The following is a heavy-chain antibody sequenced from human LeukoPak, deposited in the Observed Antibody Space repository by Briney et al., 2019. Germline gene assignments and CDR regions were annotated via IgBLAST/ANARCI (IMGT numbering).Heavy chain of an antibody. CDR2: AYYSGHT. V-gene: IGHV4-59*08. J-gene: IGHJ4*02. Sequence: SETLSLTCTVSGGSISDNYWSWIRQPPGKGLEWIGYAYYSGHTNYNSSLKSRVTMSLDTSKSQFSLRLSSVTAADTAVYYCARGVYIAAAQYGYWGQGTLVTVSS. CDR1: GGSISDNY. D-gene: IGHD6-13*01. CDR3: ARGVYIAAAQYGY.